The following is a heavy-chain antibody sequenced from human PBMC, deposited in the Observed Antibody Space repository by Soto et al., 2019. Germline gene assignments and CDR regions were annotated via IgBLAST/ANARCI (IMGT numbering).Heavy chain of an antibody. V-gene: IGHV3-33*01. CDR3: ARDEKARFGDYNYYYYYMDV. Sequence: GGSLRLSCAASGFTFSSYGMHWVRQAPGKGLEWVAVIWYDGSNKYYADSVKGRFTISRDNSKNTLYLQMNSLRAEDTAVYYCARDEKARFGDYNYYYYYMDVWGKGTTVTVSS. CDR2: IWYDGSNK. CDR1: GFTFSSYG. J-gene: IGHJ6*03. D-gene: IGHD3-10*01.